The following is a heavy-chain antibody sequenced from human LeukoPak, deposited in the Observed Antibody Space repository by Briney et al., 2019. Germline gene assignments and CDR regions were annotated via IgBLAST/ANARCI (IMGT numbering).Heavy chain of an antibody. CDR1: GYTFASYD. D-gene: IGHD3-22*01. V-gene: IGHV1-8*01. CDR2: MNPNSGNT. Sequence: ASVKVSCKASGYTFASYDINWVRQATGQGLEWMGWMNPNSGNTGYAQKFQGRVTMTRNTSISTAYMELSSLRSEDTAVYYCARVYNDSSGYRPLRAWGQGTLATVSS. CDR3: ARVYNDSSGYRPLRA. J-gene: IGHJ5*02.